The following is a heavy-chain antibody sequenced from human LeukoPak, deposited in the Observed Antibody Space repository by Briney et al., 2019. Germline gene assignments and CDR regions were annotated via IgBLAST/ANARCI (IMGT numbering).Heavy chain of an antibody. CDR2: INPSGGST. CDR3: ARGLVYYYDSSGYYYYFDY. V-gene: IGHV1-46*01. Sequence: ASVKVSCKASGYTFTSYYMHWVRQAPGQGLEWMGIINPSGGSTSYAQKFQGRVTMTRDTSTSTVYMELSSLRSEDTAVYYCARGLVYYYDSSGYYYYFDYWGQGTLVTVAS. J-gene: IGHJ4*02. D-gene: IGHD3-22*01. CDR1: GYTFTSYY.